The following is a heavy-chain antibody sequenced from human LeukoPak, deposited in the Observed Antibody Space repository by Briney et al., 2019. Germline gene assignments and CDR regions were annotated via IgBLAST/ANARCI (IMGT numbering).Heavy chain of an antibody. CDR3: AKGSSSSWPYYYYYMDV. CDR2: IWYGGSNK. Sequence: GGSLRLSCAASGFTFSSYGMHWVRQAPGKGLEWVAVIWYGGSNKYYADSVKGRFTISRDNSKNTLYLQMNSLRAEDTAVYYCAKGSSSSWPYYYYYMDVWGKGTTVTVSS. CDR1: GFTFSSYG. V-gene: IGHV3-30*02. J-gene: IGHJ6*03. D-gene: IGHD6-13*01.